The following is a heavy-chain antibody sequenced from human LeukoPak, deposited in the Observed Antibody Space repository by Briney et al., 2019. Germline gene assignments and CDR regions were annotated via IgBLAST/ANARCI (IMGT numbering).Heavy chain of an antibody. Sequence: PSETLSLTCTVSGGSISNYYWTWIRQPAGKGLEWIGRIYTSGSTNYNPSLKSRVTISVDTSKNQFSLKLSSVTAVDTAVYYCARQCSGGSCYVYWGQGTLVTVSS. V-gene: IGHV4-4*07. D-gene: IGHD2-15*01. CDR2: IYTSGST. J-gene: IGHJ4*02. CDR3: ARQCSGGSCYVY. CDR1: GGSISNYY.